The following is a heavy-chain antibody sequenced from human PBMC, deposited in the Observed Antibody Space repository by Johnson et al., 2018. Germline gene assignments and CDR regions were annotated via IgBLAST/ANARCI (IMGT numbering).Heavy chain of an antibody. D-gene: IGHD2-21*01. Sequence: VQLVQSGGGLVQPGGFLRLSCGASGFTFSSHWMNWVRQVPGKGLVWVSRINNDGSSTIYADSVKGRFSVSRDNAKNTLYLHMNSLRAEDTAVYYCTRGGERGTFDIWGQGTMVTVSS. CDR3: TRGGERGTFDI. CDR2: INNDGSST. CDR1: GFTFSSHW. J-gene: IGHJ3*02. V-gene: IGHV3-74*02.